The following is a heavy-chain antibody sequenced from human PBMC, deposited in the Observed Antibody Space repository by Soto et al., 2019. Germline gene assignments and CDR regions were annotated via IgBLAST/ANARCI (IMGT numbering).Heavy chain of an antibody. V-gene: IGHV1-8*01. CDR1: GYTFASYD. J-gene: IGHJ6*02. D-gene: IGHD2-2*03. Sequence: ASVKVSCKASGYTFASYDINWVRQATGQGLEWMGWMNPNSGNTGYAQKFQGRVTMTRNTSISTAYMELSSLRSEDTAVYYCARGRSGYCSSTSCSHYYGMDVWGQGTTVTVSS. CDR3: ARGRSGYCSSTSCSHYYGMDV. CDR2: MNPNSGNT.